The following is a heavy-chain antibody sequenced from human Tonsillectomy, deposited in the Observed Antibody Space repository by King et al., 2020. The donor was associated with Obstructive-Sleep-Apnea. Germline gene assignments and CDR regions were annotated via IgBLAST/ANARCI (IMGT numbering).Heavy chain of an antibody. V-gene: IGHV4-38-2*02. CDR3: ARAPGLGTIFGVVIPRGRWFDP. D-gene: IGHD3-3*01. J-gene: IGHJ5*02. Sequence: QLQESGPGLVKPSETLSLTCTVSGYSISSGYYWGWIRQPPGKGLEWIGSIYHSGSTYYNPSLKSRVTISVDTSKNQFSLKLSSVTAADTAVYYCARAPGLGTIFGVVIPRGRWFDPWGQGTLVTVSS. CDR2: IYHSGST. CDR1: GYSISSGYY.